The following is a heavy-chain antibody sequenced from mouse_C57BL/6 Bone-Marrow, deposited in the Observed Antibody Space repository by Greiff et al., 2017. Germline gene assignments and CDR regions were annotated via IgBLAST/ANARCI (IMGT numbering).Heavy chain of an antibody. Sequence: VQLQQSGPELVKPGASVKISCKASGYTFTDYYMNWVKQSRGKSLEWIGDINPNNGGTSYNQKLKGKATLTVDKSSSTAYMELRSLTSEDSAVYYCARDYYGSSWYVDYWGQGTSLTVSS. J-gene: IGHJ2*03. V-gene: IGHV1-26*01. CDR1: GYTFTDYY. D-gene: IGHD1-1*01. CDR3: ARDYYGSSWYVDY. CDR2: INPNNGGT.